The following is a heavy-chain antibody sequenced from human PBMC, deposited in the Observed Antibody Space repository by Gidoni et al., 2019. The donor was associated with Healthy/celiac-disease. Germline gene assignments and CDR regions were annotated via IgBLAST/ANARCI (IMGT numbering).Heavy chain of an antibody. Sequence: EVQLVESGGGLVQPGGSLRLSCAASGFTFSSYEMNWVRQAPGKGLEWVSYISSSGSTIYYADSVKGRFTISRDNAKNSLYLQMNSLRAEDTAVYYCARDLPAMVRGVIISADSWGQGTLVTVSS. CDR1: GFTFSSYE. V-gene: IGHV3-48*03. CDR2: ISSSGSTI. D-gene: IGHD3-10*01. CDR3: ARDLPAMVRGVIISADS. J-gene: IGHJ4*02.